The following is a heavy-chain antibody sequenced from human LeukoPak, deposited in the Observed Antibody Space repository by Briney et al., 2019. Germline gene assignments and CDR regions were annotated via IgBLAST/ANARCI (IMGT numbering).Heavy chain of an antibody. CDR3: ARDQVGNYDFWSGYRDYYYYYMDV. J-gene: IGHJ6*03. CDR1: GGSISSYY. Sequence: SETLSLTCTVSGGSISSYYWSWIRQPAGKGLEWIGRIYTSGSTNYNPSLKSRVTMSVDTSKNQFSLKLSSVTAADTAVYYCARDQVGNYDFWSGYRDYYYYYMDVWGKGTTVTVSS. V-gene: IGHV4-4*07. D-gene: IGHD3-3*01. CDR2: IYTSGST.